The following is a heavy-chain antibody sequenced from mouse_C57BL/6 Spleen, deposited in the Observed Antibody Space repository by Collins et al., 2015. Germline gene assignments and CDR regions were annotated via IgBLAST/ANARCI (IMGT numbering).Heavy chain of an antibody. CDR1: GYTFTDYE. Sequence: QVQLQQSGAELVRPGASVTLSCKASGYTFTDYEMHWVKQTPVHGLEWIGAIDPETGGTAYNQKFKGKAILTADKSSSTAYMELRSLTSEDSAVYYCTREEFYYYGSSPYYFDYWGQGNTLTVSS. D-gene: IGHD1-1*01. V-gene: IGHV1-15*01. CDR3: TREEFYYYGSSPYYFDY. J-gene: IGHJ2*01. CDR2: IDPETGGT.